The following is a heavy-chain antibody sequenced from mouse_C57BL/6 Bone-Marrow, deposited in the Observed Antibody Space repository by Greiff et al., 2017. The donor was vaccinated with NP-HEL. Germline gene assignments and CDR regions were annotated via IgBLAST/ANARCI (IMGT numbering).Heavy chain of an antibody. D-gene: IGHD1-1*01. J-gene: IGHJ2*01. CDR2: ISSGISTI. CDR1: GFTFSDYG. Sequence: EVMLVESGGGLVKPGGSLKLSCAASGFTFSDYGMHWVSQAPEKGLEWVAYISSGISTIYYADTVKGRFTISRDNAKNTLFLQMTSLRSEDTAMYYCARTYGSSYDYWGQGTTLTVSS. CDR3: ARTYGSSYDY. V-gene: IGHV5-17*01.